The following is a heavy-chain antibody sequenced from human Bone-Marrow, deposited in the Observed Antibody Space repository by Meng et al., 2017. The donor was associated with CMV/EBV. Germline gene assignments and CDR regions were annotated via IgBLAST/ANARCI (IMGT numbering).Heavy chain of an antibody. Sequence: GGSMRPSCAASGFTFSSYGIDWVRQARGKGKEWVAVIWYDGSNKYYADSVKGRFTISIDNSKHTLYLQMNSLRAEDTAVYYCANRDGIGGEAWGQGTLVTVSS. V-gene: IGHV3-30*02. CDR2: IWYDGSNK. CDR1: GFTFSSYG. CDR3: ANRDGIGGEA. D-gene: IGHD5-24*01. J-gene: IGHJ5*02.